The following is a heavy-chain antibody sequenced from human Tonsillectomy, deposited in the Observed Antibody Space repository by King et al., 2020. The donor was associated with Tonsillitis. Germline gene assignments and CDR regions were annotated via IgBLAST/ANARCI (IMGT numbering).Heavy chain of an antibody. V-gene: IGHV4-30-4*01. CDR2: IHYSGST. CDR1: GGSISSGDSY. D-gene: IGHD3-9*01. CDR3: ARDPYYYDILTGYSPDALDI. Sequence: VQLVESGPGLVKPSQTLSLTCTVSGGSISSGDSYWSWIRQPPGKGLEWVGDIHYSGSTYYNPSLKSRVTMSVDTSKNQFSLKLSSVTVADTAVYYCARDPYYYDILTGYSPDALDIWGQGTMVTVSS. J-gene: IGHJ3*02.